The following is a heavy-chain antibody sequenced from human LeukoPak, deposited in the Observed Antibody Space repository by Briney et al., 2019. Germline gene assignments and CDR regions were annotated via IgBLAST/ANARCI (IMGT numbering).Heavy chain of an antibody. CDR1: GGSFSGYD. CDR3: ARVRFRGKDDY. D-gene: IGHD4-23*01. V-gene: IGHV4-34*01. CDR2: INHSGIT. Sequence: SETLSLTCAVYGGSFSGYDWGWIRQPPGKGLEWIGEINHSGITNYNPSFESRVTITVDASKNQFSLKLTSMAAAATDVYYCARVRFRGKDDYWGQGILVTV. J-gene: IGHJ4*02.